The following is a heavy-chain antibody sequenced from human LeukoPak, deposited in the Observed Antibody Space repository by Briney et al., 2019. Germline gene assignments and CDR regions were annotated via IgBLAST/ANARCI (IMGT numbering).Heavy chain of an antibody. D-gene: IGHD5-12*01. CDR2: ISGDGGST. V-gene: IGHV3-43*02. CDR1: GFTFDDYA. J-gene: IGHJ4*02. CDR3: TKDHSGYAGDYFDY. Sequence: GGSLRLSCAASGFTFDDYAMHWVRQAPGKGLECVSLISGDGGSTYYADSVKGRFIISRDSSKNSLYLQMNSLRTDDTALYYCTKDHSGYAGDYFDYWGQGTLVTVSS.